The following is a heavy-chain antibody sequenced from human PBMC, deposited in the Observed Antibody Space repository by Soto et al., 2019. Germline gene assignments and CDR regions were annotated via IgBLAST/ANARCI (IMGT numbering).Heavy chain of an antibody. Sequence: GGSLRLSCAASGFTFNNYAINWVRQAPGKGLEWVSAITGSGGSTYYADSVKGRFTISRDNSKNTLYVQMNSLRAEDTATYYCAKVRGYYYGSGSYMGIDIWGQGTMVTVSS. D-gene: IGHD3-10*01. CDR2: ITGSGGST. V-gene: IGHV3-23*01. J-gene: IGHJ3*02. CDR3: AKVRGYYYGSGSYMGIDI. CDR1: GFTFNNYA.